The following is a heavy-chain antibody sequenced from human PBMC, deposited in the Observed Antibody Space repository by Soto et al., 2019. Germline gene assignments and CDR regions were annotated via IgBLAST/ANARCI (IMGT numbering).Heavy chain of an antibody. Sequence: SQPLSHTCTITGDGISSNSAGWSWVRQSPSRGLEWLGRTYYRSKWYYEYAVSVRGRITINPDTSKNQYSLQLNSVTPEDTAVYFCARGEQYSGRIFDYWGQGTLVTVSS. CDR2: TYYRSKWYY. D-gene: IGHD1-26*01. V-gene: IGHV6-1*01. CDR3: ARGEQYSGRIFDY. CDR1: GDGISSNSAG. J-gene: IGHJ4*01.